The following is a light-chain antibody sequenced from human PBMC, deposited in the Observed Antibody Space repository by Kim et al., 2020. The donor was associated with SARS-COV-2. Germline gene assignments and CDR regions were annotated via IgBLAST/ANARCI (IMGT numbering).Light chain of an antibody. CDR2: DNN. V-gene: IGLV1-51*01. CDR3: GTWDSSLSSWV. Sequence: QSVLTQPPSVSAAPGQKVTISCSGSNSNIGNNYVSWYQQFPGTAPKVLIYDNNKRPSGIPDRFSGSKSGTSATLGISGLQTGDEADYCCGTWDSSLSSWVFGGGTQLTVL. CDR1: NSNIGNNY. J-gene: IGLJ3*02.